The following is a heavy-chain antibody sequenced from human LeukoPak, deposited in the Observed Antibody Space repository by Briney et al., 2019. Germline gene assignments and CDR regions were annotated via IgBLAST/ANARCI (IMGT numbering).Heavy chain of an antibody. Sequence: KPGGSLRLSCAGSGFTFRSYVMDWVRQAPGKGLEWVSSINENSRYTYYADSVKGRFTISRDNAKNSLYLQMNSLRVEDTAVYYCTRSGTRLGTDFDYWGQGTLVTVSS. V-gene: IGHV3-21*01. D-gene: IGHD3-16*01. J-gene: IGHJ4*02. CDR3: TRSGTRLGTDFDY. CDR2: INENSRYT. CDR1: GFTFRSYV.